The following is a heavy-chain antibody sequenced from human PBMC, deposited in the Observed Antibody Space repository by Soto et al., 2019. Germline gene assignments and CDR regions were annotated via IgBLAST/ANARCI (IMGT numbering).Heavy chain of an antibody. Sequence: QVQLVESGGGLVKPGGSLRLSCAASGFTFSDYYMSWIRQAPGKGLEWVSYISSSSSYTNYADSVKGRFTISRDNAKNSLYLQMNSLRAEDTAVYYCARDGWLYYYYYGMDVWGQGTTVTVSS. CDR1: GFTFSDYY. D-gene: IGHD5-12*01. CDR3: ARDGWLYYYYYGMDV. CDR2: ISSSSSYT. J-gene: IGHJ6*02. V-gene: IGHV3-11*05.